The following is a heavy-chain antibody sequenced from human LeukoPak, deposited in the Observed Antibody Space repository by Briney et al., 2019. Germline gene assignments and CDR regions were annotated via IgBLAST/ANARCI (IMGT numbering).Heavy chain of an antibody. CDR3: ARHVRFEGVDY. D-gene: IGHD3-16*01. J-gene: IGHJ4*02. CDR2: IKQGGSEK. V-gene: IGHV3-7*01. CDR1: GFIFSSYW. Sequence: SGGSLRLSCAASGFIFSSYWMSWVRQAPGKGLEWVANIKQGGSEKYYVDSVKGRFTISRDNAKNSLFLQMNSRRAEDTAVYYCARHVRFEGVDYWGQGTLVTVSS.